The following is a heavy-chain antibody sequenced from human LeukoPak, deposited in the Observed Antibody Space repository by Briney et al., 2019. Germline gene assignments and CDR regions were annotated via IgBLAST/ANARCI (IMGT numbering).Heavy chain of an antibody. V-gene: IGHV3-7*01. D-gene: IGHD6-13*01. Sequence: ETLSLTCTVSGGSISSGSYYWSWIRQPAGKGLEWVASIRQDGGEQYYVDSVKGRFTISRDNAKNSLYLQMSALRAEDTAIYYCARDGTAAGLYFDLWGQGTLVTVSS. J-gene: IGHJ4*01. CDR1: GGSISSGSYY. CDR3: ARDGTAAGLYFDL. CDR2: IRQDGGEQ.